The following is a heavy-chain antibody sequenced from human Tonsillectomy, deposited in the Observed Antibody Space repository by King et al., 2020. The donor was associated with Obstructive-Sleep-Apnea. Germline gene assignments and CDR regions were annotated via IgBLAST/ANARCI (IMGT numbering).Heavy chain of an antibody. J-gene: IGHJ4*02. D-gene: IGHD6-6*01. CDR2: ISSSSTI. V-gene: IGHV3-48*04. CDR1: GFTFSSYS. Sequence: VQLVESGGGLVQPGGSLRLSCAASGFTFSSYSMNWVRQAPGKGLEWVSYISSSSTIYYADSVKGRFTISRDNAKNSLFLQMNSLRAEDTAVYYCARDRQLVYWGQGTLVTVSS. CDR3: ARDRQLVY.